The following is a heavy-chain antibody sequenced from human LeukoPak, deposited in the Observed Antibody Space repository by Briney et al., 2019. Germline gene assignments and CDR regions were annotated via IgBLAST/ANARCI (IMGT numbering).Heavy chain of an antibody. CDR2: INRRGHT. V-gene: IGHV3-43*01. D-gene: IGHD2-21*02. CDR1: GFTFDRFT. Sequence: PGGSLRPSCAASGFTFDRFTIHWVRQTPGKGLEWVSLINRRGHTFYADSAKGRFTISRDNSRNSVFLQMNSLRPEDTALYHCAKEVDCPSDCLFFHSWGQGTLVTVSS. J-gene: IGHJ4*02. CDR3: AKEVDCPSDCLFFHS.